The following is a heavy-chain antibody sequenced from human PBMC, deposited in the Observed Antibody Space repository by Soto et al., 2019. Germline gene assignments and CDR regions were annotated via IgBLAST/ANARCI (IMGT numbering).Heavy chain of an antibody. CDR1: GYTFTSYW. CDR2: IDARDSQT. D-gene: IGHD4-17*01. V-gene: IGHV5-10-1*01. Sequence: GESLKISCKGSGYTFTSYWISWVRQMPGKGLEWMGRIDARDSQTNYSPSFQGHVTISADKSVNTVYLQWSSLKASDTAMYYCARHDFGDYVYSFDNWGQGTLVTVSS. CDR3: ARHDFGDYVYSFDN. J-gene: IGHJ4*02.